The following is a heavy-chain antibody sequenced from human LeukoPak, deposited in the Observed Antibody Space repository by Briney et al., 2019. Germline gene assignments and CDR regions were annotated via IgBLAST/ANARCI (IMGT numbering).Heavy chain of an antibody. CDR2: ISSSSSTI. V-gene: IGHV3-48*04. J-gene: IGHJ4*02. CDR1: GFTFSSYG. D-gene: IGHD3-10*01. Sequence: GGSLRLSCAASGFTFSSYGMHWVRQAPGKGLEWVSYISSSSSTIYYADSVKGRFTISRDNAKNSLYLQMNSLRAEDTAVYYCARDQKTYYYGSGSYDYWGQGTLVTVSS. CDR3: ARDQKTYYYGSGSYDY.